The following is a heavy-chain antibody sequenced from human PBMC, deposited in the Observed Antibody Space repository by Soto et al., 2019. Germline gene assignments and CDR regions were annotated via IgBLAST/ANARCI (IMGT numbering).Heavy chain of an antibody. J-gene: IGHJ4*02. CDR2: VYYSGTT. V-gene: IGHV4-59*08. CDR3: ARVGYCSGGSCLDY. CDR1: CGSISDYY. Sequence: SETLSLTCTGSCGSISDYYWSWFRQAPGKGLDWIGYVYYSGTTNYNPSLQSRVTMSVDTSKNQFSLKLSSVTAADTAVYYCARVGYCSGGSCLDYWGQGTLVTVSS. D-gene: IGHD2-15*01.